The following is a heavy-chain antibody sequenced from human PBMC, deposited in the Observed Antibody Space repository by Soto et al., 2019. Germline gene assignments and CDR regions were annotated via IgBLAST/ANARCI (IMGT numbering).Heavy chain of an antibody. D-gene: IGHD1-1*01. Sequence: KPSETLSLTCTVSGGAISSGDYYWSWIRQPPGKGLEWIGYIYYSGSTSYNPSLKSRVSISIDTSKNQFSLKLNSVTAADTAVYFCARVRNWNHFDYWGRGSLVTVSS. CDR3: ARVRNWNHFDY. J-gene: IGHJ4*02. CDR1: GGAISSGDYY. V-gene: IGHV4-30-4*01. CDR2: IYYSGST.